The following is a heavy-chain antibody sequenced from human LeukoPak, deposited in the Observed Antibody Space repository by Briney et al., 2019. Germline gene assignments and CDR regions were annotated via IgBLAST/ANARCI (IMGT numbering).Heavy chain of an antibody. D-gene: IGHD3-16*02. J-gene: IGHJ3*02. CDR1: GFRFSDAA. CDR2: IGSVGHST. Sequence: PGESLRLSCAASGFRFSDAAMTWVRQAPGKGLEWVSLIGSVGHSTYYGDSVKGRFTISRGNSKNTLSLQMNSLRVEDTAMYYCAKDIELSILGLGTMVTVSS. V-gene: IGHV3-23*01. CDR3: AKDIELSI.